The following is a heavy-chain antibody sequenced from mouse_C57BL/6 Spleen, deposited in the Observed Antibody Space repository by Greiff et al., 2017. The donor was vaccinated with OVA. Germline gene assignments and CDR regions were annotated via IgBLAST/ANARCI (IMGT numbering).Heavy chain of an antibody. CDR3: ARDYYGSPLFDY. D-gene: IGHD1-1*01. Sequence: EVKVVESGGGLVKPGGSLKLSCAASGFTFSSYAMSWVRQTPEKRLEWVATISDGGSYTYYPDNVKGRFTISRDNAKNNLYLQMSHLKSEDTAMYYCARDYYGSPLFDYWGQGTTLTVSS. CDR2: ISDGGSYT. CDR1: GFTFSSYA. V-gene: IGHV5-4*03. J-gene: IGHJ2*01.